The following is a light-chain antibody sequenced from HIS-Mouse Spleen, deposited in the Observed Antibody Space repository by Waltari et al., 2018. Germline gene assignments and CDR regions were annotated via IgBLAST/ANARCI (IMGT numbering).Light chain of an antibody. CDR2: AAS. CDR3: QQSYSTLMYT. J-gene: IGKJ2*01. V-gene: IGKV1-39*01. Sequence: DIQMTQSPSSLSASVGDRVTITCRASQSISSYLNWYQQKPGKAPKLLIYAASSLQSEVPSRFSGSGSGTDFTLTISSLQPDDFATYYCQQSYSTLMYTFGQGTKLEIK. CDR1: QSISSY.